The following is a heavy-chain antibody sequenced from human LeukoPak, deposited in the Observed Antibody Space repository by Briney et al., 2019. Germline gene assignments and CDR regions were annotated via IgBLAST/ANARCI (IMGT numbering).Heavy chain of an antibody. CDR1: GFTFSSYA. CDR3: AKDPVYYDFWSGYFDS. J-gene: IGHJ4*02. D-gene: IGHD3-3*01. Sequence: GGSLRLSCAASGFTFSSYAMHWVRQAPGKGLEYVSAISSNGGSTYYANSVKGRFTISRDNSKNTLYLQMGSLRAEDTAVYYCAKDPVYYDFWSGYFDSWGQGTLVTVSS. V-gene: IGHV3-64*01. CDR2: ISSNGGST.